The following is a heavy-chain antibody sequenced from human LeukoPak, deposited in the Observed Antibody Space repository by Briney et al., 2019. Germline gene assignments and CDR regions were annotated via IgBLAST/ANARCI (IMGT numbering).Heavy chain of an antibody. CDR1: GYTFTSYD. Sequence: ASVKVSCKASGYTFTSYDINWVRQATGQGLEWMGWMNPNSGNTGYAQKFQGRVTMTRNTSISTTYMELSSLRAEDTAVYYCARDLLPYNWFDPWGQGTLVTVSS. D-gene: IGHD2-15*01. CDR3: ARDLLPYNWFDP. CDR2: MNPNSGNT. V-gene: IGHV1-8*01. J-gene: IGHJ5*02.